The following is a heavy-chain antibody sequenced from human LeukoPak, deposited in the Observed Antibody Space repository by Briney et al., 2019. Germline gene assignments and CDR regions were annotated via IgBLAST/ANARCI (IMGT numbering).Heavy chain of an antibody. Sequence: GGSLRLSCAASGFTFSSYSMNWVRQAPGKGLEWVSSISSSSSYIYYADSVKGRSTISRDNAKNSLYLQMNSLRAEDTAVYYCARNRGSGYGMDVWGQGTTVTVSS. V-gene: IGHV3-21*01. J-gene: IGHJ6*02. D-gene: IGHD1-14*01. CDR3: ARNRGSGYGMDV. CDR1: GFTFSSYS. CDR2: ISSSSSYI.